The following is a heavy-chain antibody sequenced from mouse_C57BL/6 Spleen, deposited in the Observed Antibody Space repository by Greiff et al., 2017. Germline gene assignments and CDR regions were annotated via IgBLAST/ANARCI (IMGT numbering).Heavy chain of an antibody. CDR2: IHPNSGST. CDR3: APYGSSSLDY. J-gene: IGHJ2*01. V-gene: IGHV1-64*01. CDR1: GYTFTSYW. D-gene: IGHD1-1*01. Sequence: QVQLKQPGAELVKPGASVKLSCKASGYTFTSYWMHWVKQRPGQGLEWIGMIHPNSGSTNYNEKFKSKATLTVDKSSSTAYMQLSSLTSEDSAVYYCAPYGSSSLDYWGQGTTLTVSS.